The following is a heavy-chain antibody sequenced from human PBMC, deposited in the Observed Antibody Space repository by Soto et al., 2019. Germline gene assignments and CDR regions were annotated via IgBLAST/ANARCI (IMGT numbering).Heavy chain of an antibody. V-gene: IGHV4-30-4*01. Sequence: PSETLSLTCTVSGGSISSGDYYWSWIRQPPGKGLEWIGYIYYSGSTYYNPSLKSRVTISVDTSKNQFSLKLSSVTAADTAVYYCASSYCSSTSCYLAYWGQGTLVTVSS. CDR3: ASSYCSSTSCYLAY. CDR1: GGSISSGDYY. D-gene: IGHD2-2*01. CDR2: IYYSGST. J-gene: IGHJ4*02.